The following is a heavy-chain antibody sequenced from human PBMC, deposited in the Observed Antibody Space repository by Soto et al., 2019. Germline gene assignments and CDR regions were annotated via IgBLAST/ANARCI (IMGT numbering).Heavy chain of an antibody. V-gene: IGHV3-64*01. Sequence: EAQLVESGGGLVQPGGSLRLSCAASGFTCSNYEMHWVRQAPGKGLEYVSGISNNGAHTDYAKSVKGRFTISRDNSENTLYLHMGSLRAEDMALYYCARRGYGSRWPNVYMDVWGKGTTVPVSS. D-gene: IGHD6-13*01. J-gene: IGHJ6*03. CDR1: GFTCSNYE. CDR2: ISNNGAHT. CDR3: ARRGYGSRWPNVYMDV.